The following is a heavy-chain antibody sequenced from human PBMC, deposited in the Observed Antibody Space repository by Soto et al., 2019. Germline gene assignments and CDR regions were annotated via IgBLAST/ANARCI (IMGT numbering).Heavy chain of an antibody. CDR3: AKERTYYYYYGMDV. J-gene: IGHJ6*02. Sequence: LRLSCAASGFTFSNYVMTWVRQAPGKGLEWVSAISSSGGTTYSADSVKGRFTISRDNSKNTLFLQMNSLRAEDTAVYYCAKERTYYYYYGMDVWGQGTTVTVSS. CDR1: GFTFSNYV. CDR2: ISSSGGTT. V-gene: IGHV3-23*01.